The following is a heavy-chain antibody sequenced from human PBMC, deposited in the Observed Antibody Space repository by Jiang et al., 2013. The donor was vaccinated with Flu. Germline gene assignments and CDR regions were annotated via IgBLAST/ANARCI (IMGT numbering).Heavy chain of an antibody. J-gene: IGHJ5*02. Sequence: QLVESGAEVKXPGESLKISCKTSGYTFTNFWIGWVRQMPGKGLEWMGVIYPGDSDTRYSPSFQGQVTISADNSINTAYLQWSSLKASDTAMYYCARQMGPTPGSFDPWGQGTLVTVSS. CDR1: GYTFTNFW. V-gene: IGHV5-51*01. CDR3: ARQMGPTPGSFDP. D-gene: IGHD1-26*01. CDR2: IYPGDSDT.